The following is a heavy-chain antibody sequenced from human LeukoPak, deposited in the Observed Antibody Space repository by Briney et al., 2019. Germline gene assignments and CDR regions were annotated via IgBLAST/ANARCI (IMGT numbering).Heavy chain of an antibody. V-gene: IGHV4-59*01. CDR3: GGGYYYGSEY. D-gene: IGHD3-10*01. CDR1: GGSISSYY. CDR2: IYYSGGT. Sequence: SETLSLTCTVSGGSISSYYWSWIRQPPGKGLEWIGYIYYSGGTNYNPSLKSRVTISVDTSKNQFSLRLSSVTAADTAVYYCGGGYYYGSEYWGQGTLVTVSS. J-gene: IGHJ4*02.